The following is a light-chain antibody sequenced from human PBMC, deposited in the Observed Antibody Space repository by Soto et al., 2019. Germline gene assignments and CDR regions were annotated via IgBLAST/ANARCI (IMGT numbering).Light chain of an antibody. CDR2: EVS. J-gene: IGLJ3*02. CDR3: SSYAGSNNWV. V-gene: IGLV2-8*01. Sequence: QSALTQPPSASGSPGQSVTISCTGTNSDVGDYNYVSWYQQHPGKAPKLIICEVSKRPSGVPDRFSGSKSGNTASLTVSGLQAEDEADYYCSSYAGSNNWVFGGGTKLTVL. CDR1: NSDVGDYNY.